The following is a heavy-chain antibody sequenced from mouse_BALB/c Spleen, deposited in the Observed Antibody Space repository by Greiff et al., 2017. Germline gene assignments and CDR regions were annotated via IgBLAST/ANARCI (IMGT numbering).Heavy chain of an antibody. CDR3: ARSDYDYNEVFAY. J-gene: IGHJ3*01. D-gene: IGHD2-4*01. V-gene: IGHV3-1*02. CDR2: IHYSGST. Sequence: VQLQQSGPDLVKPSQSLSLTCTVTGYSITSGYSWHWIRQFPGNKLEWMGYIHYSGSTNYNPSLKSRISISRDTSKNQFFLQLNSVTTEDTATYYCARSDYDYNEVFAYWAKGLWSLSLQ. CDR1: GYSITSGYS.